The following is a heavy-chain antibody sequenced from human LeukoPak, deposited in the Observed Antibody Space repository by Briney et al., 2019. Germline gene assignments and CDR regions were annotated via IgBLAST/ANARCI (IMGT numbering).Heavy chain of an antibody. CDR3: ARGLGCSSTSCPPNWFDP. Sequence: SVKVSCKASGGTFSSYAISWVRQAPGQGLEWMGGTIPIFGTANYAQKFQGRVTITADESTSTAYMELSSLRSEDTAVYYCARGLGCSSTSCPPNWFDPWGQGTLVTVSS. J-gene: IGHJ5*02. V-gene: IGHV1-69*01. D-gene: IGHD2-2*01. CDR2: TIPIFGTA. CDR1: GGTFSSYA.